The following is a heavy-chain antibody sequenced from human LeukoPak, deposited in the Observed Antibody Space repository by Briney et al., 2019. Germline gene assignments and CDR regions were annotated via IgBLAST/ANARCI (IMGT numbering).Heavy chain of an antibody. CDR2: INHSGST. Sequence: SETLSLTCAVYGGSFSGYYWSWIRQPPGKGLEWIGEINHSGSTNYNPSLKSRVTISVDTSKNQFSLKLSSVTAADTAVYYCARGLVGATGGLYFDYWGQGTLVTVSS. D-gene: IGHD1-26*01. CDR3: ARGLVGATGGLYFDY. J-gene: IGHJ4*02. CDR1: GGSFSGYY. V-gene: IGHV4-34*01.